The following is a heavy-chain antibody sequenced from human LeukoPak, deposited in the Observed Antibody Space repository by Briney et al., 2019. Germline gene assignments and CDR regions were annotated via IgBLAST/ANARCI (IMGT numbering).Heavy chain of an antibody. CDR1: GGTFSSYA. D-gene: IGHD2-2*02. J-gene: IGHJ5*02. V-gene: IGHV1-69*01. Sequence: SVKVSCKASGGTFSSYAISWVRQAPGQGLEWMGGIIPIFGTANYAQKFQGRVTITADESTSTAYMELNSLRSEDTAVYYCASFLGEGCSSTSCYIESWFDPWGQGTLVTVSS. CDR2: IIPIFGTA. CDR3: ASFLGEGCSSTSCYIESWFDP.